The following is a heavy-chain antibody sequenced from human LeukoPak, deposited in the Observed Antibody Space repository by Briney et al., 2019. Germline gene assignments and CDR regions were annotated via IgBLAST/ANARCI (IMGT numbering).Heavy chain of an antibody. J-gene: IGHJ6*03. D-gene: IGHD2-8*01. V-gene: IGHV3-21*01. CDR2: ISSSSSYI. CDR3: AKDRCSNGIGCYYYYMDV. Sequence: PGGSLRLSCAASGFTFSSYSMNWVRQAPGKGLEWVSSISSSSSYIYYADSVKGRFTISRDNAKNSLYLQVNSLRAEDTAVYYCAKDRCSNGIGCYYYYMDVWGKGTTVTTSS. CDR1: GFTFSSYS.